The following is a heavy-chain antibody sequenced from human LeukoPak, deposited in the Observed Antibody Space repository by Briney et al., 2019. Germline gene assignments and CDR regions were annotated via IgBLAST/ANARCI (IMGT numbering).Heavy chain of an antibody. D-gene: IGHD3-22*01. CDR3: AKDRRSLNYYDSSGYYRPGGYYFDY. V-gene: IGHV3-30*18. Sequence: GGSLRLSCAASGFTFSSYGMHWVRQAPGKGLEWVAVISYDGSNKYYADSVKGRFTISRDNSKNTLYLQMNSLRAKDTAVYYCAKDRRSLNYYDSSGYYRPGGYYFDYWGQGTLVTVSS. J-gene: IGHJ4*02. CDR1: GFTFSSYG. CDR2: ISYDGSNK.